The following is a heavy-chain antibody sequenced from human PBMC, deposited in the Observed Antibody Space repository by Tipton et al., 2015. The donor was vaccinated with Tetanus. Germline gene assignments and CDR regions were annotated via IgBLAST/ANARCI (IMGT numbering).Heavy chain of an antibody. CDR3: ARIHDFWSGYFDF. D-gene: IGHD3-3*01. Sequence: TLSLTCAVYGGSFSAYYWSWIRQSPGKGLEWIGEINHSGSTTYSPSFKSRVTISVDTPKNQFSLKLSSVTAADTAVYYCARIHDFWSGYFDFWGQGTLVTVSS. V-gene: IGHV4-34*01. CDR1: GGSFSAYY. CDR2: INHSGST. J-gene: IGHJ4*02.